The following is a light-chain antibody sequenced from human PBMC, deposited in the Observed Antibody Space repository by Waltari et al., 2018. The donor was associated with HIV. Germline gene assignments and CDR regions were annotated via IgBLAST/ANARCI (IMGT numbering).Light chain of an antibody. V-gene: IGKV3-20*01. CDR2: GTS. CDR1: QSFSSHF. Sequence: ETVLTQSPGTVSLSPGESVTLSCRASQSFSSHFLAWYQQKAGQAPRLLISGTSSRAAGIPDRFSGSGSGTDFTLSISRLEPEDVAVYYCQQYGSFPQTFGQGSKVEIK. J-gene: IGKJ1*01. CDR3: QQYGSFPQT.